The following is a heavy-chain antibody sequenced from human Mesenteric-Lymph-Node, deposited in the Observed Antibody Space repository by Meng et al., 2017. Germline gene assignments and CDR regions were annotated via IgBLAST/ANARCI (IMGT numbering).Heavy chain of an antibody. D-gene: IGHD2-2*03. V-gene: IGHV4-31*03. Sequence: SETLSLTCTVSGGSISSGGYYWSWIRQHPGKGLEWIGYIYYSGSTYYNPSLKSRVTISVDTSKNQFSLKLSSVTAADTAVYYCAGWAWIRQYYFDYWGQGTLVTVSS. CDR2: IYYSGST. CDR3: AGWAWIRQYYFDY. CDR1: GGSISSGGYY. J-gene: IGHJ4*02.